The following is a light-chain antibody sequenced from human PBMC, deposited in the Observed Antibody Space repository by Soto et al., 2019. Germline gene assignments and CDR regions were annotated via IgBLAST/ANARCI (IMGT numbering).Light chain of an antibody. CDR1: SSNLGAGYD. Sequence: QAVVTQPPSVSGAPGQKVTISCTGTSSNLGAGYDVHWYQQLPGAAPKLVIFGNRNRPSGVPERFSGSKSGTSASLAITGLQAEDEADYYCQAYDSSLTASVFGGGTKVTVL. CDR2: GNR. CDR3: QAYDSSLTASV. V-gene: IGLV1-40*01. J-gene: IGLJ3*02.